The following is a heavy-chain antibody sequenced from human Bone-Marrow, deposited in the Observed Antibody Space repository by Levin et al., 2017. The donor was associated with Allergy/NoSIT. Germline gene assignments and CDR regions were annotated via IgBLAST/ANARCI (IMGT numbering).Heavy chain of an antibody. CDR3: AREAGGSRQHDF. CDR2: IYAGGIT. J-gene: IGHJ4*02. CDR1: GGSISGYF. D-gene: IGHD2-15*01. V-gene: IGHV4-4*07. Sequence: ASETLSLTCTVSGGSISGYFWSWLRQPAGKGLEWIGRIYAGGITNYNPSLESRLTISLDTSQNQLSLQLTSVTAADTAVYYCAREAGGSRQHDFWGQGTLVTVSS.